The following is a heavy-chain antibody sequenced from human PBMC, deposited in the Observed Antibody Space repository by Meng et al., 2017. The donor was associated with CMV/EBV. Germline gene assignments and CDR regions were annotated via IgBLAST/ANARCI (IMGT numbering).Heavy chain of an antibody. D-gene: IGHD6-13*01. CDR2: IIPIFGTA. CDR3: ATEAIAAAGTGFDY. Sequence: SVKVSCKASGGTFSSYAISWVRQAPGQGLEWMGGIIPIFGTANYAQKFQGRVTITTDESTSTAYMELSSLRSEDTAVYYCATEAIAAAGTGFDYWGQGTLVTVSS. V-gene: IGHV1-69*05. J-gene: IGHJ4*02. CDR1: GGTFSSYA.